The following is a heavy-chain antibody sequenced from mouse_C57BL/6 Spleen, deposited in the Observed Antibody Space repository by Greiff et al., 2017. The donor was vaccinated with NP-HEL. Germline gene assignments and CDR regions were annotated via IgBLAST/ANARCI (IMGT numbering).Heavy chain of an antibody. CDR3: TIIYYDYDGRGLFDY. D-gene: IGHD2-4*01. J-gene: IGHJ2*01. CDR2: IDPETGGT. CDR1: GYTFTDYE. Sequence: QVQLQQSGAELVRPGASVTLSCKASGYTFTDYEMHWVKQTPVHGLEWIGAIDPETGGTAYNQKFKGKAILTADKSSSTAYMELRSLTSEDSAVYYCTIIYYDYDGRGLFDYWGQGTTLTVSS. V-gene: IGHV1-15*01.